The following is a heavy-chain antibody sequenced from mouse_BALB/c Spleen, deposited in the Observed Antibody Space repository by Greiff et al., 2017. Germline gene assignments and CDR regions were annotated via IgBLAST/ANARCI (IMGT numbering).Heavy chain of an antibody. J-gene: IGHJ4*01. Sequence: QVQLKQSGAELVRPGTSVKVSCKASGYAFTNYLIEWVKQRPGQGLEWIGVINPGSGGTNYNEKFKGKATLTADKSSSTAYMQLSSLTSDDSAVYFCARDGKGGMDYWGQGTSVTVSS. CDR2: INPGSGGT. V-gene: IGHV1-54*01. CDR3: ARDGKGGMDY. CDR1: GYAFTNYL. D-gene: IGHD2-1*01.